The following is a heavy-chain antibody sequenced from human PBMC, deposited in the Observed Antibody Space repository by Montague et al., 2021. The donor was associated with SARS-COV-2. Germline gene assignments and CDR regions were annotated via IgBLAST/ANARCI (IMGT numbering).Heavy chain of an antibody. CDR2: INHRGTS. D-gene: IGHD3-22*01. CDR3: ARGRQHFNMIVVVMTGGELYFDY. V-gene: IGHV4-34*01. CDR1: GGSFSDSY. J-gene: IGHJ4*02. Sequence: SETLSLTCAVYGGSFSDSYWSWIRQPPGKGLEWIGEINHRGTSNYNPSLKSRVSISVDTSKNQFSLYLGSVTAADTAVYYCARGRQHFNMIVVVMTGGELYFDYWAQGTLVTVSS.